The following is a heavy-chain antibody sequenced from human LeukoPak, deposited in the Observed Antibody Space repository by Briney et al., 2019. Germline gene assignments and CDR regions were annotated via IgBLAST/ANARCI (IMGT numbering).Heavy chain of an antibody. CDR3: ARERYYYDSTSEGNY. Sequence: PSETLSLACIVSGGSISSSSYYWGWTRQPPGKGMEWIGSIYNSGNTYYNPSLKSRVTISVDTSKNQFSLKLSSVTAADTAVYYCARERYYYDSTSEGNYWGQGTLVTVSS. D-gene: IGHD3-22*01. J-gene: IGHJ4*02. CDR2: IYNSGNT. V-gene: IGHV4-39*01. CDR1: GGSISSSSYY.